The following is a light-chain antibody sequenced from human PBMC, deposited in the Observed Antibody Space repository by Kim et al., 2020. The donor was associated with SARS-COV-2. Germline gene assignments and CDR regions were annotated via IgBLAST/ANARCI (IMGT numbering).Light chain of an antibody. CDR3: SSYGGSV. Sequence: QSALTQPPSASRSPGQSVTISCTGTSSDVGGYNYLSWYQQHPGKAPKLIIYDVSKRPSGVPDRFSGSKSGNTASLTVSGLQAEDEADYYCSSYGGSVFGGGTQLTVL. V-gene: IGLV2-8*02. CDR2: DVS. CDR1: SSDVGGYNY. J-gene: IGLJ2*01.